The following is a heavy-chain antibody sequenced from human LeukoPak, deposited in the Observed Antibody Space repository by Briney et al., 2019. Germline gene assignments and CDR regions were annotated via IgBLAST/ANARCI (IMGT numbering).Heavy chain of an antibody. CDR2: ISTSNGDT. D-gene: IGHD3-16*01. V-gene: IGHV1-18*01. J-gene: IGHJ4*02. CDR3: AREGLGELTLDY. CDR1: GGTFSSYA. Sequence: GASVKVSCKASGGTFSSYAINWVRQAPGQGLEWMGWISTSNGDTTYTQKFQGRVIMTTDTSTNTAYMEVRSLRSDDTAIYYCAREGLGELTLDYWGQGTLVIVST.